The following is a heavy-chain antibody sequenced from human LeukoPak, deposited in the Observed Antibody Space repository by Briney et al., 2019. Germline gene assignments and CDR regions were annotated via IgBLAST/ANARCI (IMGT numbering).Heavy chain of an antibody. V-gene: IGHV5-51*01. J-gene: IGHJ5*02. CDR1: GYSFTSYW. Sequence: GESLKISCKGSGYSFTSYWIGWVRQMPEKGLEWVGIIYPGDSDTRYSPSFQGQVTMSADKSISTAYLQWSSLKASDTAMYYCARQVPGCSGGSCYSGWFDPWGQGTLVTVSS. CDR3: ARQVPGCSGGSCYSGWFDP. CDR2: IYPGDSDT. D-gene: IGHD2-15*01.